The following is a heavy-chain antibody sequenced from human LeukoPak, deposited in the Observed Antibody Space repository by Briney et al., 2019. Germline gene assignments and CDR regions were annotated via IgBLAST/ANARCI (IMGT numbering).Heavy chain of an antibody. Sequence: PGGSLRLSCAASGFTFSSYGMHWVRQAPGKGLEWVAVISYDGSNKYYADSVKGRFTISRDNSKNTLYLQMNSLRAEDTAVYYCAKKDGYSSGWYPDYWGQGTLVTVSS. D-gene: IGHD6-19*01. V-gene: IGHV3-30*18. CDR2: ISYDGSNK. CDR1: GFTFSSYG. J-gene: IGHJ4*02. CDR3: AKKDGYSSGWYPDY.